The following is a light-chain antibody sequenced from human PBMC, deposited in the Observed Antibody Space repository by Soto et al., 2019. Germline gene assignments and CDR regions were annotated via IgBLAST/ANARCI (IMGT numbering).Light chain of an antibody. CDR2: AAS. CDR3: QQSHSTPYP. V-gene: IGKV1-39*01. J-gene: IGKJ2*01. Sequence: DIQMTQSPSSLSASFGDRVTLTCRASQSIDTYLNWYQQKPGTAPKLLMYAASTLHSGVPSRFSGSGSGTDFTLTISSLQREDFATYFCQQSHSTPYPFGQGTKLEI. CDR1: QSIDTY.